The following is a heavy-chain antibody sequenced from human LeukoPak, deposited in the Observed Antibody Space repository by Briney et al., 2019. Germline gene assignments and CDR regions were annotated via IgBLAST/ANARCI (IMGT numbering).Heavy chain of an antibody. CDR1: GYTFTSYG. J-gene: IGHJ6*03. V-gene: IGHV1-18*01. CDR2: ISAYNGNT. D-gene: IGHD5-18*01. Sequence: ASVKVSCKASGYTFTSYGISWVRQAPGQGLEWMGWISAYNGNTNYAQKLQGRVTMTRDTSISTAYMELSRLRSDDTAVYYCARVWIHDAYYYMDVWGKGTTVTISS. CDR3: ARVWIHDAYYYMDV.